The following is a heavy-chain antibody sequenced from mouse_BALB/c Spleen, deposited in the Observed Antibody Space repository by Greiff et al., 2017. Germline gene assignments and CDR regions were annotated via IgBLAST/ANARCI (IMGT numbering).Heavy chain of an antibody. V-gene: IGHV1S56*01. D-gene: IGHD1-1*01. CDR2: IYPGNVNT. CDR3: AREYYGSSWYFDV. Sequence: VKLVESGPELVKPGASVRISCKASGYTFTSYYIHWVKQRPGQGLEWIGWIYPGNVNTKYNEKFKGKATLTADKSSSTAYMQLSSLTSEDSAVYFCAREYYGSSWYFDVWGAGTTVTVSS. CDR1: GYTFTSYY. J-gene: IGHJ1*01.